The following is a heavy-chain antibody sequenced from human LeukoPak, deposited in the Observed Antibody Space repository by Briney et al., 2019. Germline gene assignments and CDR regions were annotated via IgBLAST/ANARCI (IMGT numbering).Heavy chain of an antibody. CDR1: GFTFSSYE. Sequence: GGSLRLSCAASGFTFSSYEMNWLRQAPGKGLEWVLYISSSGSTIYYADSVKGRFTISRDNAKNSVYPQMNSLRAEDTAVYYCAPLSGSYFGDDAFDIWGQGTMVTVSS. CDR3: APLSGSYFGDDAFDI. J-gene: IGHJ3*02. CDR2: ISSSGSTI. V-gene: IGHV3-48*03. D-gene: IGHD1-26*01.